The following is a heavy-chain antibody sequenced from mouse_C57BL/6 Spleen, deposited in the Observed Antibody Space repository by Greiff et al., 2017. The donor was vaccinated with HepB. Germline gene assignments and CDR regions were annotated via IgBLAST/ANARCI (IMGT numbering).Heavy chain of an antibody. Sequence: LQQSGAELVRPGSSVKLSCKDPYFAFMASAMHWVKQRPGHGLEWIGSFTMYSDATEYSENFKGKATLTANTSSSTAYMELSSLTSEDSAVYYCARGSWDRGFAYWGQGTLVTVSA. CDR2: FTMYSDAT. CDR3: ARGSWDRGFAY. V-gene: IGHV1-49*01. D-gene: IGHD3-3*01. CDR1: YFAFMASA. J-gene: IGHJ3*01.